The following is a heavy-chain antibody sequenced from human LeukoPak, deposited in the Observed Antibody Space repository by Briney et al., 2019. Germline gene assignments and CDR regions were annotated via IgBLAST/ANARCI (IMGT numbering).Heavy chain of an antibody. V-gene: IGHV1-69*06. Sequence: EASVKVSSKASGGTFSSYAISWVRQAPGQGLEWMGGIIPIFGTANYAQKFQGRVTITADKSTSTAYMELSSLRSGDTAVYYCARDQYSSGWHDYWGQGTLVTVSS. J-gene: IGHJ4*02. CDR1: GGTFSSYA. CDR3: ARDQYSSGWHDY. D-gene: IGHD6-19*01. CDR2: IIPIFGTA.